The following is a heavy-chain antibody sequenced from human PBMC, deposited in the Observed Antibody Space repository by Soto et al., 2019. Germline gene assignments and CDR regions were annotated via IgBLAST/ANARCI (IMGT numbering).Heavy chain of an antibody. Sequence: QVQLQESGPGLVKPSQTLSLTCTVSGGSISSGGYYWSWIRQHPGKGLEWIGYIYYSGSTYYNPSLKSRVTISVDTSKNQFSLKLSSVTAADTAVYYCARVKADFWSGYQEGYYFDYWGQGTLVTVSS. CDR1: GGSISSGGYY. CDR2: IYYSGST. V-gene: IGHV4-31*03. D-gene: IGHD3-3*01. CDR3: ARVKADFWSGYQEGYYFDY. J-gene: IGHJ4*02.